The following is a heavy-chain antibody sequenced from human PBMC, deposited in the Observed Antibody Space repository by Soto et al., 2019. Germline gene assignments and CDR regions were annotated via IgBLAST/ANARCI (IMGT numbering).Heavy chain of an antibody. J-gene: IGHJ6*03. D-gene: IGHD1-26*01. V-gene: IGHV3-48*01. Sequence: GGSLRLSCAASGFTFSSYSMNWVRQAPGKGLEWVSYISSSSSTIYYADSVKGRFTISRDNAENSLFLQMNSLRAEDTAVYFCASPHPARGHWEGYYYMDVWGKGTTVTVSS. CDR2: ISSSSSTI. CDR1: GFTFSSYS. CDR3: ASPHPARGHWEGYYYMDV.